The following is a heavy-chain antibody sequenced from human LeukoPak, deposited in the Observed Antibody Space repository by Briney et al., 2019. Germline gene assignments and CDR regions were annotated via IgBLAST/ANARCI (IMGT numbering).Heavy chain of an antibody. J-gene: IGHJ6*02. D-gene: IGHD2-2*02. CDR3: ARGGLGYCSSTSCYTYSYYYGMDV. Sequence: GGSLRLSCAASGFTFSSYWMSWVRQAPGKGLEWVANIKQDGSEKYYVDSVKGRFTISRDNAKNSLYLQMNSLRAEDTAVYYCARGGLGYCSSTSCYTYSYYYGMDVWGQGTTVTVSS. CDR2: IKQDGSEK. CDR1: GFTFSSYW. V-gene: IGHV3-7*01.